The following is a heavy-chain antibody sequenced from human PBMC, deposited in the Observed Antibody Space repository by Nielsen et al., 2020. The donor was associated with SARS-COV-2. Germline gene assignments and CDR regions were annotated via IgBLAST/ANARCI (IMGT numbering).Heavy chain of an antibody. CDR3: ARSPFSPVWEGYVWGSYPPQWFDP. J-gene: IGHJ5*02. CDR2: IYYSGST. D-gene: IGHD3-16*02. Sequence: SETLSLTCTVSGGSISSGGYYWSWIRQHPGKGLEWIGYIYYSGSTYYNPSLKSRVTISVDTSKNQFSLKLSSVTAADTAVYYCARSPFSPVWEGYVWGSYPPQWFDPWGQGTLVTVSS. CDR1: GGSISSGGYY. V-gene: IGHV4-31*03.